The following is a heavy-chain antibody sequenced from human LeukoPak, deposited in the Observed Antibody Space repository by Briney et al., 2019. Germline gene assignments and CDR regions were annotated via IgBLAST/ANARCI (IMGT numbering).Heavy chain of an antibody. D-gene: IGHD6-13*01. CDR2: ISGDGGST. CDR1: GFSFDTYA. CDR3: TLGSLYSSSWYGDY. J-gene: IGHJ4*02. Sequence: TGGSLRLSCAASGFSFDTYAKTWVRQAPGKGLEWVSAISGDGGSTYYAVSVKGRFTISRDNSKNTLYLQMNGLRAEDTAVYYCTLGSLYSSSWYGDYWGQGTLVTVSS. V-gene: IGHV3-23*01.